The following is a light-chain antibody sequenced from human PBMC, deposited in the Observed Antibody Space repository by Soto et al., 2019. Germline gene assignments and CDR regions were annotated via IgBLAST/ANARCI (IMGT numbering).Light chain of an antibody. J-gene: IGKJ1*01. CDR2: AAS. V-gene: IGKV1-9*01. Sequence: IQLTQSPSFRSAPIGDRGTVTCRASQGISTYLAWYQQKLGNAPKVIIYAASTLQCGVPSRFSGLGSGTEFTLTISSLQPQDLATDYSQQLDSCPRTFGQGTKVEIK. CDR1: QGISTY. CDR3: QQLDSCPRT.